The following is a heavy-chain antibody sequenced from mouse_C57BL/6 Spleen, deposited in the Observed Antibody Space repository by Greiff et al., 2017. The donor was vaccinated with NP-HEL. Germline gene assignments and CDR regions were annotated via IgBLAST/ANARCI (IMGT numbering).Heavy chain of an antibody. J-gene: IGHJ4*01. V-gene: IGHV1-50*01. CDR2: IDPSDSYP. CDR3: SRGITTVVATDYYAMDY. Sequence: QVQLQQPGAELVKPGASVKLSCKASGYTFTSYWMQWVKQRPGQGLAWIGEIDPSDSYPNYNQKFKGKATLTVDTSSRTAYMQLSSLTSEDSAVYYCSRGITTVVATDYYAMDYWGQGTSVTVSS. CDR1: GYTFTSYW. D-gene: IGHD1-1*01.